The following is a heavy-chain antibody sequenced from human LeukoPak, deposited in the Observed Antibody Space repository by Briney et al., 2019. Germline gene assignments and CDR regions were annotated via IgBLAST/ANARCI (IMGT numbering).Heavy chain of an antibody. CDR1: GGSISSDY. CDR3: AKSDNSGWLTWFDP. Sequence: SETLSLTSTVSGGSISSDYWSWIRRPPGKGLEWIGYIYHSGSTNYNPSLKSRVTISVDTSKNQFSLKLSSVTAADTAVYYCAKSDNSGWLTWFDPWGQGSLVSVSS. D-gene: IGHD6-19*01. CDR2: IYHSGST. V-gene: IGHV4-59*01. J-gene: IGHJ5*02.